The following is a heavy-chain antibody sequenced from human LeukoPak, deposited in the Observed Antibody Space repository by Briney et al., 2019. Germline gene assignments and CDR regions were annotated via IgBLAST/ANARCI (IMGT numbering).Heavy chain of an antibody. CDR3: AKDGWNDIPDY. V-gene: IGHV3-23*01. Sequence: GGSLRLSCAASGFTFTSYGMSWVRQAPGKGLEWVSVISGSGGSTNYADSVKGRFTISRNNFKNTLYLQMNSLRAEDTAVYYCAKDGWNDIPDYWGQGSLVTVYS. CDR1: GFTFTSYG. J-gene: IGHJ4*02. CDR2: ISGSGGST. D-gene: IGHD1-1*01.